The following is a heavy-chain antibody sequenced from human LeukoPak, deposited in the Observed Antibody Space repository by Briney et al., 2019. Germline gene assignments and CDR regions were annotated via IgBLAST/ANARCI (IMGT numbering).Heavy chain of an antibody. D-gene: IGHD3-16*02. J-gene: IGHJ4*02. V-gene: IGHV1-18*01. CDR3: ARGTYYDYVGGSYRYDY. CDR2: ISAYNGNT. Sequence: ASVKVSCKASGYTFTSYGISWVRQAPGQGLEWMGWISAYNGNTKSPQKLQGRVTMTTDTSTSTAYMELRSLRSDDTAVYYCARGTYYDYVGGSYRYDYWGQGSPVTVSS. CDR1: GYTFTSYG.